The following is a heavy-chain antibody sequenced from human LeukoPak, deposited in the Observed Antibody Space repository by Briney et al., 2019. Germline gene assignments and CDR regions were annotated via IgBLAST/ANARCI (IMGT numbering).Heavy chain of an antibody. D-gene: IGHD6-13*01. CDR2: IYVGGTP. Sequence: SETLSLTCSVSGGSINSYYWTWIRQPAGKGLEWIGRIYVGGTPKYNPTLKSRVTMSIDTSRSQFSLKLKSVTDADTAVYYCARETCSFTSDAIYLWGQGTVVTVSS. V-gene: IGHV4-4*07. CDR1: GGSINSYY. CDR3: ARETCSFTSDAIYL. J-gene: IGHJ3*01.